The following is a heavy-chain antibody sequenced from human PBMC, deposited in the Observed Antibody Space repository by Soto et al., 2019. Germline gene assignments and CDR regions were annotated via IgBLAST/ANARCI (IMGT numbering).Heavy chain of an antibody. D-gene: IGHD6-19*01. CDR1: CGSIASSVYY. CDR2: IYYSGST. Sequence: PSETLSLTCTVSCGSIASSVYYWGWVRQSPGKGLEWIESIYYSGSTHYNPSLKSRVTVSVDTSKNQFSLKLTSVTAADTAVYFCVSHRNYIVVSGSFFDYWSQGTLVTVSS. CDR3: VSHRNYIVVSGSFFDY. J-gene: IGHJ4*02. V-gene: IGHV4-39*01.